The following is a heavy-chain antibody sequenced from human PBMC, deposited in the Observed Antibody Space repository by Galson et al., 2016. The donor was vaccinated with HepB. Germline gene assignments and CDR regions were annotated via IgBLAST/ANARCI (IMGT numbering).Heavy chain of an antibody. D-gene: IGHD3-9*01. V-gene: IGHV4-4*02. Sequence: SLRLSCAASGFTVSNNYMRWVRQAPGKGLEWIGEISHSETTRYNPSLKGRVSISLDKPRNFFSLRVTSVTSADTAIYYCAKMGSDWYRNYFIDSWGQGTLVTVSS. J-gene: IGHJ4*02. CDR3: AKMGSDWYRNYFIDS. CDR2: ISHSETT. CDR1: GFTVSNNY.